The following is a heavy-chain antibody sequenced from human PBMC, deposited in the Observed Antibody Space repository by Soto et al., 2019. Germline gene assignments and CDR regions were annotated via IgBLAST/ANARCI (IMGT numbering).Heavy chain of an antibody. V-gene: IGHV3-21*01. CDR2: ISSSSSYI. Sequence: PGESLRLSCAASGFTFSSYSMNWVRQAPGKGLEWVSSISSSSSYIYYADSVKGRFTISRDNAKNSLYLQMNSLRAEDTAVYYCAREPVEYSSSSYFQHWGQGTLVTVSS. D-gene: IGHD6-6*01. CDR1: GFTFSSYS. CDR3: AREPVEYSSSSYFQH. J-gene: IGHJ1*01.